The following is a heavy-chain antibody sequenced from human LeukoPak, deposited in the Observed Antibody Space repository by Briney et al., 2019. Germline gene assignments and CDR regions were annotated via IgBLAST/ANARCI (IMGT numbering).Heavy chain of an antibody. CDR3: XXXRLVVPAAIMLDY. CDR1: GFTFSSYA. J-gene: IGHJ4*02. D-gene: IGHD2-2*01. V-gene: IGHV3-23*01. Sequence: GGSLRLSCAASGFTFSSYAMSWVRQAPGKGLEWVSAISGSGGSTYYTDSVKGRFTISRDNSKNTLYLQMNSLRAEDTAVYYXXXXRLVVPAAIMLDYWGQGTLVTVSS. CDR2: ISGSGGST.